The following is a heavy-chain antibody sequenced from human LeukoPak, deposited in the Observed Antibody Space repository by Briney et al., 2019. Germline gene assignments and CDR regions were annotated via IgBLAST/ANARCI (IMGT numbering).Heavy chain of an antibody. CDR2: IIPIFGTA. CDR3: ARSALHCSSTSCYLAHGMDV. J-gene: IGHJ6*02. D-gene: IGHD2-2*01. CDR1: GGTFSSYA. Sequence: SVNVSCKASGGTFSSYAISWVRPAPGQGLAWMGGIIPIFGTANYAQKFQGRVTITAAESTSTAYMELSSLRSEDTAVYCCARSALHCSSTSCYLAHGMDVWGQGTTVTVSS. V-gene: IGHV1-69*01.